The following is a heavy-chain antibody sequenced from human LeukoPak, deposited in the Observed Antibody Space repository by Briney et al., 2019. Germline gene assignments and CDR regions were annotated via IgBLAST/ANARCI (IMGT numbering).Heavy chain of an antibody. CDR1: GFPYRIYA. Sequence: GVPLRLPCAPSGFPYRIYAMHWVRQSTGRGREGVAVISYEGSYKYYADSVKGRFTIHRENSKNTLYLQMNSLRAEDTAVYYCARILDPNFDYWGQGTLVTVSS. V-gene: IGHV3-30-3*01. J-gene: IGHJ4*02. CDR2: ISYEGSYK. CDR3: ARILDPNFDY. D-gene: IGHD1-1*01.